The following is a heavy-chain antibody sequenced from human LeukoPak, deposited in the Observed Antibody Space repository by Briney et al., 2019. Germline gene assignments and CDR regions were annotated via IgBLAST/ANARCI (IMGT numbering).Heavy chain of an antibody. D-gene: IGHD6-13*01. CDR1: GFTFSSYG. V-gene: IGHV3-33*01. CDR2: IWYDGSNK. Sequence: GGSLRLSCAASGFTFSSYGMHWVRQAPGKGLEWVAVIWYDGSNKYYADSVKGRFTISRDNSKNTLYLQMNSLRAEDRAVYYCARGSSSFEDWFDPWGQGTLVTVSS. J-gene: IGHJ5*02. CDR3: ARGSSSFEDWFDP.